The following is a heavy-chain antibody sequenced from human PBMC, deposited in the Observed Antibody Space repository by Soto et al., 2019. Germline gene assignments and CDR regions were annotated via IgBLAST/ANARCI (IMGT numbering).Heavy chain of an antibody. Sequence: SETLSLSWAVYGGSFSGCYGSWIRQPPGKGLEWIGEINHSGSTNYNPSLKSRVTISVDTSKNQFSLKLSSVTAADTAVYYCARGSGSWFKFDPWGQGTLVTVSS. CDR1: GGSFSGCY. J-gene: IGHJ5*02. D-gene: IGHD6-13*01. CDR3: ARGSGSWFKFDP. CDR2: INHSGST. V-gene: IGHV4-34*01.